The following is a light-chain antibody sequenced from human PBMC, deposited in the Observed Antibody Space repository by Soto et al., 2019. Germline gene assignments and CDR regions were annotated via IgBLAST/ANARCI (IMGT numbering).Light chain of an antibody. CDR2: AAS. V-gene: IGKV1-9*01. J-gene: IGKJ1*01. CDR1: QSISSS. CDR3: QQLNRYHK. Sequence: TKSPSTLSDSRLDIVTITFRASQSISSSLAWYQQKPGKAPKLLIYAASTLQSGVPSRFSGSGSGTDFTLTISSPQPDDFATCYCQQLNRYHKLGQGTKVDI.